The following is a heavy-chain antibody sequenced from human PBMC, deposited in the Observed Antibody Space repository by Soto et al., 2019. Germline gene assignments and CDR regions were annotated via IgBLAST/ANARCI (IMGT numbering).Heavy chain of an antibody. J-gene: IGHJ4*02. D-gene: IGHD2-15*01. CDR2: ISYDGSNK. CDR1: GFTFSSYA. Sequence: QVQLVESGGGVVQPGRSLRLSCAASGFTFSSYAMHWVRQAPGKGLEWVAVISYDGSNKYYADSVKGRFTISRDNSKNTLYLQMNSLRAADTAVYYCAREYCSGGSCYHAQDYWGQGPLVTVSS. V-gene: IGHV3-30-3*01. CDR3: AREYCSGGSCYHAQDY.